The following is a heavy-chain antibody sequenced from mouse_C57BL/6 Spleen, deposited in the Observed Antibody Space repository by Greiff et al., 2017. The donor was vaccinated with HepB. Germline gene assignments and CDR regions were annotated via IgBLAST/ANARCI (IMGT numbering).Heavy chain of an antibody. J-gene: IGHJ4*01. Sequence: EVQLQQSGPVLVKPGASVKMSCKASGYTFTDYYMNWVKQSHGKSLEWIGVINPYNGGTSYNQKFKGKATLTVDKSSSTAYMELNSLTSEDSAVYYCARTAPDYAMDYWGQGTSVTVSS. CDR1: GYTFTDYY. CDR2: INPYNGGT. V-gene: IGHV1-19*01. D-gene: IGHD3-1*01. CDR3: ARTAPDYAMDY.